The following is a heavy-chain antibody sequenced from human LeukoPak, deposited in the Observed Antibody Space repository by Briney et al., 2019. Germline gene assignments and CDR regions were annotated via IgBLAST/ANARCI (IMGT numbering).Heavy chain of an antibody. Sequence: PGGSLRLSCAASGFTFSSYGMHWVRQAPGKGLEWVAFIRYDGTNKYYADSVKGRFTISRDNAKNSLYLQMNSLRAEDTAVYYCARDLSVNYWGQGTLVTVSS. V-gene: IGHV3-30*02. CDR2: IRYDGTNK. J-gene: IGHJ4*02. CDR1: GFTFSSYG. CDR3: ARDLSVNY.